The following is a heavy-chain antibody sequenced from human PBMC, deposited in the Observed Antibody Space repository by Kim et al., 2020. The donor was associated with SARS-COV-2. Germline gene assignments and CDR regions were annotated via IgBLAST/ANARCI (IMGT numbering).Heavy chain of an antibody. J-gene: IGHJ4*02. V-gene: IGHV3-53*01. D-gene: IGHD6-19*01. Sequence: ADTVKGRFTTSKDNPKNTLYLQMSSLRAEDTAVYYWAAVAGTSEDYFDYWGQGTLVTVSS. CDR3: AAVAGTSEDYFDY.